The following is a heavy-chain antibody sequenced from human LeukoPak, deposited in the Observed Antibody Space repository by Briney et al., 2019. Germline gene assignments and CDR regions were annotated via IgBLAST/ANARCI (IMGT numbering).Heavy chain of an antibody. Sequence: GGSLRLSCAASGFSFSAYWMTWVRKAPGTGLEWVANINPAGSETYYVDPVKGRFSISRDNAKNLVYLQMNSLRAEDMAVYHCARFGYVAAVDVWGQGTPATVSS. CDR1: GFSFSAYW. CDR3: ARFGYVAAVDV. J-gene: IGHJ4*02. D-gene: IGHD2-15*01. V-gene: IGHV3-7*01. CDR2: INPAGSET.